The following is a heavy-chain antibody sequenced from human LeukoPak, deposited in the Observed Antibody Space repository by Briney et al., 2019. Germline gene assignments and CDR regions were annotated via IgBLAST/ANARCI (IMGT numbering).Heavy chain of an antibody. J-gene: IGHJ6*02. CDR1: GFTFSTYG. CDR3: ARDCSYLCYGDSPGGMDV. V-gene: IGHV3-30*02. Sequence: GGSLRLSCVASGFTFSTYGMHWVRQAPGKGLEWVAYIQNDGSNKYFADTVQGRFTISRDNSKNTLYLQMNSLRAEDTAVYYCARDCSYLCYGDSPGGMDVWGQGTTVTVSS. CDR2: IQNDGSNK. D-gene: IGHD4-17*01.